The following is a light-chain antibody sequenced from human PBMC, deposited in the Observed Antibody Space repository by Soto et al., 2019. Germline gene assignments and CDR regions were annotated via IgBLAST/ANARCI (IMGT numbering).Light chain of an antibody. V-gene: IGKV3-15*01. CDR3: QQYNNWPLT. Sequence: EIVMTQSPANLSVSPAERATLSCRASQSVSSNLAWYQQKPGQAPRLLIYGASTRATGIPARFSGSGSGTEFTLTISSLQSEDFAVYYCQQYNNWPLTFGGGTKVEIK. CDR2: GAS. J-gene: IGKJ4*01. CDR1: QSVSSN.